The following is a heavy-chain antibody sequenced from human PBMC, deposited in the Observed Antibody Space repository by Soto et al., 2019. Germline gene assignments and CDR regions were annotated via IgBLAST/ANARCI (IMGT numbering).Heavy chain of an antibody. D-gene: IGHD2-8*01. CDR1: GFTFSSYS. CDR3: ARDSANHYYYYGMDV. CDR2: ISSSSSYI. V-gene: IGHV3-21*01. J-gene: IGHJ6*02. Sequence: AGGSLRLSCAASGFTFSSYSMNWVRQAPGKGLEWVSSISSSSSYIYYADSVKGRFTISRDNAKNSLYLQMNSLRAEDTAVYYCARDSANHYYYYGMDVWGQGTTVTVSS.